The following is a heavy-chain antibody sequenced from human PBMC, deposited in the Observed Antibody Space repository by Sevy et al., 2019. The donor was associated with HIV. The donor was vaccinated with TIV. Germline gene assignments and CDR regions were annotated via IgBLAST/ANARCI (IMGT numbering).Heavy chain of an antibody. J-gene: IGHJ6*03. CDR2: IYSGGST. CDR3: AGSGKNYYYYYMDV. D-gene: IGHD2-15*01. V-gene: IGHV3-66*02. Sequence: GGSLGLSCAASGFTVSSNYMSWVRQAPGKGLEWVSVIYSGGSTYYADSVKGRFTISRDNSKNTLYLQMNSLRAEDTAVYYCAGSGKNYYYYYMDVWGKGTTVTVSS. CDR1: GFTVSSNY.